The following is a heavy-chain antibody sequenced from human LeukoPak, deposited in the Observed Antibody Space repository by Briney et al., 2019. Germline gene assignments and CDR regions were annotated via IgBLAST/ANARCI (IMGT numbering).Heavy chain of an antibody. D-gene: IGHD6-13*01. V-gene: IGHV3-43*01. CDR3: AKDLGKVIAAAGTSGFDS. Sequence: GGSLRLSCAASGFNFYDYTMHWVRQIPGKSLEWVSLINWDGGSTCYADSVKGRFTISRDTRKNFLYLQMISLRTEDTALYYCAKDLGKVIAAAGTSGFDSWGRGTLVTVSS. J-gene: IGHJ4*01. CDR2: INWDGGST. CDR1: GFNFYDYT.